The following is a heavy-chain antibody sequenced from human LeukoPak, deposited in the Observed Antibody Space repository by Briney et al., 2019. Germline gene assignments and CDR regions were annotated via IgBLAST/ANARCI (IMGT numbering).Heavy chain of an antibody. Sequence: GGSLRLSCAASGFTFSSYWMHWVRQAPGKGLVWVSRINSDGSSTSYADSVKGRFTISRDNAKNSLYLQMNSLRAEDTAVYYCARYSSGWYYYYYYYMDVWGKGTTVTISS. V-gene: IGHV3-74*01. CDR3: ARYSSGWYYYYYYYMDV. J-gene: IGHJ6*03. CDR1: GFTFSSYW. D-gene: IGHD6-19*01. CDR2: INSDGSST.